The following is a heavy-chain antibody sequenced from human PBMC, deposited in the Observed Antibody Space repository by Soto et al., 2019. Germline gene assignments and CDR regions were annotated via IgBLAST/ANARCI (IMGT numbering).Heavy chain of an antibody. V-gene: IGHV3-30*18. Sequence: VQLVESGGGVVQPGRSLRLSCAASGFTFSSYGMHWVRQAPGKGLEWVAVISYDGSNKYYADSVKGRFTISRDNSKNTLYLQMNSLRAEDTAGYYCAKDPHIVVATPEGGFDYWGQGTLVTVSS. D-gene: IGHD2-21*01. CDR3: AKDPHIVVATPEGGFDY. J-gene: IGHJ4*02. CDR1: GFTFSSYG. CDR2: ISYDGSNK.